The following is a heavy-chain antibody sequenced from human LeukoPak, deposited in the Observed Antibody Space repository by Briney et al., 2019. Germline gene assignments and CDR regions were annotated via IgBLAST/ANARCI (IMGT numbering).Heavy chain of an antibody. CDR2: IYYSGST. V-gene: IGHV4-31*03. D-gene: IGHD3-10*02. CDR1: GGSISSGGYY. J-gene: IGHJ5*02. Sequence: PSETLSLTCTVSGGSISSGGYYWSWIRQHSGKGLEWIGYIYYSGSTYYNPSLKSRVTISVDTSKNQFSLKLSSVTAADTAVYYCASYVREQNWFDPWGQGTLVTVSS. CDR3: ASYVREQNWFDP.